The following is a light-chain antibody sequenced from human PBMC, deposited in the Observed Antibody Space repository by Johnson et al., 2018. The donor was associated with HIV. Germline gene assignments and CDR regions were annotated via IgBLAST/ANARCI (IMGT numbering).Light chain of an antibody. J-gene: IGLJ1*01. CDR3: GTWDSSLSAYV. CDR2: ENN. CDR1: SSNIGSNY. Sequence: QSVLTQPPSVSAAPGQKVTISCSGSSSNIGSNYVSWYQLLPGTAPKLLIYENNKRPSGIPDRFSGSKSGTSATLGIAGLQTGDEADYYCGTWDSSLSAYVIGTGTKVTVL. V-gene: IGLV1-51*02.